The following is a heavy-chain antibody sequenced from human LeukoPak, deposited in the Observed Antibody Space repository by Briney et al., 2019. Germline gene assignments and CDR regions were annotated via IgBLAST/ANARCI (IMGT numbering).Heavy chain of an antibody. CDR1: GFTFSIYW. J-gene: IGHJ5*02. CDR3: ARLIAVAVSNWFDP. CDR2: ISGSGGST. Sequence: GGSLRLSCVASGFTFSIYWMTWVRQAPGKGLEWVSAISGSGGSTYYADSVKGRFTISRDNSKNTLYLQMNSLRAEDTAVYYCARLIAVAVSNWFDPWGQGTLVTVSS. V-gene: IGHV3-23*01. D-gene: IGHD6-19*01.